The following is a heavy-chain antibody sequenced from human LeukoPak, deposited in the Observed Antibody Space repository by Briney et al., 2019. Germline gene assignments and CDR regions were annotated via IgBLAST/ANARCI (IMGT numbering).Heavy chain of an antibody. D-gene: IGHD3-22*01. CDR2: LWSDGSKT. Sequence: PGGSLRLSCAASGFPVGSYGMHWVRQAPGKGLEWVAALWSDGSKTCYADSVRGRFTISRDNSKDTLYLQMNSLRADDTATYFCAKDHNLPYDSSGFYWGQGTLVTVSS. CDR1: GFPVGSYG. CDR3: AKDHNLPYDSSGFY. V-gene: IGHV3-33*06. J-gene: IGHJ4*02.